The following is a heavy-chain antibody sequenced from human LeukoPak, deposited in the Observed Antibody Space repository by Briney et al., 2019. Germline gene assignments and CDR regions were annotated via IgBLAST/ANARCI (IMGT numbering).Heavy chain of an antibody. CDR3: ATDIEDYDSTFAN. Sequence: ASVKVSCRASGYTLTAHYIHWVRQAHGQGLEWMGRINTNSGGTKYAQRFQGRVTMTRDTSISTAFMDLSRLGSDDTAVYYCATDIEDYDSTFANWGQGTLVTVSS. V-gene: IGHV1-2*06. D-gene: IGHD3-22*01. CDR2: INTNSGGT. J-gene: IGHJ4*02. CDR1: GYTLTAHY.